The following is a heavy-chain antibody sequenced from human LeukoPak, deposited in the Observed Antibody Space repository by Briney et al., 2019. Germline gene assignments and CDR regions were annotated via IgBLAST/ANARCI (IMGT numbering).Heavy chain of an antibody. CDR3: ARAMGIAAAGLDY. J-gene: IGHJ4*02. Sequence: ASVKVSCKASGGTFSSYAISWVRQAPGQGLEWMGRIIPILGIANYAQKFQGRVTITADKSTSTAYMELSSLRSEDTTVYYCARAMGIAAAGLDYWGQGTLVTVSS. CDR1: GGTFSSYA. D-gene: IGHD6-13*01. CDR2: IIPILGIA. V-gene: IGHV1-69*04.